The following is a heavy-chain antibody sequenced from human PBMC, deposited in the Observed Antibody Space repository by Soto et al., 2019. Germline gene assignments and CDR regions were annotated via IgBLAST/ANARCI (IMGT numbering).Heavy chain of an antibody. V-gene: IGHV1-8*01. CDR2: MNPNSGNT. CDR1: GYTFATYD. CDR3: AISDGYNFNWLDS. D-gene: IGHD2-21*01. Sequence: QVQLVQSGAEVKTPGASVKVSCKASGYTFATYDINWVRQAPGQGLEWMGWMNPNSGNTGYAQKFQGRLTMTRDTALSVAHMELRSLRNEDAAVYYCAISDGYNFNWLDSWGQGTLVTVSA. J-gene: IGHJ5*01.